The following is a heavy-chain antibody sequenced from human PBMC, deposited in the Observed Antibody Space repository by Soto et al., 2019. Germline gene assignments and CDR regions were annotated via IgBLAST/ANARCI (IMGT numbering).Heavy chain of an antibody. D-gene: IGHD3-10*01. Sequence: PSETLSLTCSVSGGSISSNSYYWGWIRQPPGKGLEWIGYIYYSGSTNYNPSLKSRVTISVDTSKNQFSLKLSSVTAADTAVYYCARDLTAPPRITMVREPQAPRSNWFDPWGQGTLVTVSS. V-gene: IGHV4-61*01. J-gene: IGHJ5*02. CDR3: ARDLTAPPRITMVREPQAPRSNWFDP. CDR2: IYYSGST. CDR1: GGSISSNSYY.